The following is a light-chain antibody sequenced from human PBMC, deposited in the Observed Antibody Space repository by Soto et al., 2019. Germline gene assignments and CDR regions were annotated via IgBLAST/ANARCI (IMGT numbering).Light chain of an antibody. CDR1: QGISDT. Sequence: EVVMTQSQATLSVSPGEGVTLSCRASQGISDTLAWYQHKPGHTHRLLIYDTSTRDTGVTARFSGSRSGPEFTLTIISLQSEDFAIYYCQPYNNWPLTFGGGTKVESK. V-gene: IGKV3-15*01. J-gene: IGKJ4*01. CDR3: QPYNNWPLT. CDR2: DTS.